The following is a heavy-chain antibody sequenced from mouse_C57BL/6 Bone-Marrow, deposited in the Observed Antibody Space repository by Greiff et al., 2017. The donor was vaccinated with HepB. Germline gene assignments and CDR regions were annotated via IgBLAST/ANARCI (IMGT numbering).Heavy chain of an antibody. CDR1: GFTFSNYW. V-gene: IGHV6-3*01. CDR3: TGEKIYYYGSSYAWFAY. Sequence: EVKLVESGGGLVQPGGSMKLSCVASGFTFSNYWMNWVRQSPEKGLEWVAQIRLKSDNYATHYAESVKGRFTISRDDSKSSVYLQMNNLRAEDTGIYYCTGEKIYYYGSSYAWFAYWGQGTLVTVSA. CDR2: IRLKSDNYAT. J-gene: IGHJ3*01. D-gene: IGHD1-1*01.